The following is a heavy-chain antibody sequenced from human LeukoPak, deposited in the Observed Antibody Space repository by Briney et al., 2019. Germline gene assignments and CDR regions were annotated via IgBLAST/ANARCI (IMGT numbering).Heavy chain of an antibody. Sequence: SETLSLTCAVSGGSFSGYYWSWIRQPPGKGLEWIGSIYYSGSTYYNPSLKSRVTISVDTSKNQFTLKLSSVTAADTAVYYCARRRIVATIDYWGQGTQVTVSS. CDR3: ARRRIVATIDY. V-gene: IGHV4-59*05. J-gene: IGHJ4*02. D-gene: IGHD5-12*01. CDR2: IYYSGST. CDR1: GGSFSGYY.